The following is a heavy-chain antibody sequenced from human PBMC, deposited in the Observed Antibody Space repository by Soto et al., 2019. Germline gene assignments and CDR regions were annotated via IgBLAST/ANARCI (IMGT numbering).Heavy chain of an antibody. V-gene: IGHV2-5*02. D-gene: IGHD3-9*01. CDR3: AHKGPEDWPLDY. Sequence: QITLKESGPTLVRPTQTLTLTCSFSGFSLSTSGVGVGWIRQPPGKALEWLAVIYWDDSKHYSPSLRSRLTITKDTPKNQVVLTMTYMDPMDTGTYYCAHKGPEDWPLDYWGQGTLVTVSS. CDR1: GFSLSTSGVG. J-gene: IGHJ4*02. CDR2: IYWDDSK.